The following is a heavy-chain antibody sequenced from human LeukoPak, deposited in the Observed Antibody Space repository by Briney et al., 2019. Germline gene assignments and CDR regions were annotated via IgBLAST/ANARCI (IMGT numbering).Heavy chain of an antibody. CDR3: ARIRYTNHLDY. J-gene: IGHJ4*02. D-gene: IGHD1-14*01. V-gene: IGHV1-2*02. Sequence: ASVKVSCKASGYTFTSYYMHWVRQAPGQGLEWMGWINPNNGGAKYAQKFQGRVTMTRETSVSTAYMELTRLRSDDTAVYYCARIRYTNHLDYWGQGTLVTVSS. CDR2: INPNNGGA. CDR1: GYTFTSYY.